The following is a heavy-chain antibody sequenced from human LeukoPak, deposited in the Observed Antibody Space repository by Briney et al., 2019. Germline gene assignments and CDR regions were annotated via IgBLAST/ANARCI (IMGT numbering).Heavy chain of an antibody. CDR3: AREGGGPRWLDP. J-gene: IGHJ5*02. Sequence: SETLSPTCTVSGGSISSYYWSWIRQPAGKGLEWIGRINASGSSNYNPSLRSRVTMSVDTSKSQFSLNLSSVTAADTAVYYCAREGGGPRWLDPWGQGTLVTVSS. CDR1: GGSISSYY. D-gene: IGHD6-25*01. V-gene: IGHV4-4*07. CDR2: INASGSS.